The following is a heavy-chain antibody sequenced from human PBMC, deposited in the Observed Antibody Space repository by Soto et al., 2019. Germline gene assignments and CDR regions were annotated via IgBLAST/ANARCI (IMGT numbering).Heavy chain of an antibody. V-gene: IGHV3-23*01. J-gene: IGHJ4*02. CDR2: ISGSGGST. CDR1: GFTFSSYA. D-gene: IGHD2-15*01. Sequence: GGSLRLSCAASGFTFSSYAMSWVRQAPGKGLEWVSAISGSGGSTYYADSVKGRFTISRDNSKNTLYLQMNSLRAEDTAVYYCAKAGGVSCSGGSCYSDSGYWGQGTLVTVSS. CDR3: AKAGGVSCSGGSCYSDSGY.